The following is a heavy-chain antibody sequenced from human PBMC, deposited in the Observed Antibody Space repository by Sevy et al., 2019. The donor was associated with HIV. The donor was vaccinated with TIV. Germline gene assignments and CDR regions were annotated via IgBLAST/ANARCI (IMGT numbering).Heavy chain of an antibody. Sequence: SETLSLTCTVSGGSISSYYWSWIRQPPGKGLEWIGYIYYSGSTNYNPSLKSRVTISVDTSKNQFSLKLSSVTAADTAVNYCARAGGNGAFDIWGQGTMVTVSS. V-gene: IGHV4-59*01. CDR2: IYYSGST. CDR1: GGSISSYY. J-gene: IGHJ3*02. CDR3: ARAGGNGAFDI. D-gene: IGHD2-15*01.